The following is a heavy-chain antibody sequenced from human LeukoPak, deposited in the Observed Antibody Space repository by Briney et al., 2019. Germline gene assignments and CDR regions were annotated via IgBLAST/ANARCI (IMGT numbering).Heavy chain of an antibody. V-gene: IGHV1-69*04. CDR1: GGTFSSYA. Sequence: RASVKVSCTASGGTFSSYAISWVRQAPGQGLEWMGRIIPILGIANYAQKFQGRVTITADKSTSTAYMELRSLRSDDTAVYYCARDERRGIVVVPAALNPWGQGTLVTVSS. CDR2: IIPILGIA. CDR3: ARDERRGIVVVPAALNP. D-gene: IGHD2-2*01. J-gene: IGHJ5*02.